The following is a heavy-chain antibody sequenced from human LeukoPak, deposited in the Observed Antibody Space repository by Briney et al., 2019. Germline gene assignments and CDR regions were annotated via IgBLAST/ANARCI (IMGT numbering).Heavy chain of an antibody. V-gene: IGHV4-61*02. J-gene: IGHJ4*02. CDR1: GCSISSGSHY. CDR2: IYTSGST. CDR3: ARGYCSSSSCHFDY. Sequence: SATLSLTCTVSGCSISSGSHYWSWLPQPPGQGLKYIGRIYTSGSTNYNTSLKSRVTISVDTSKNRFSLKLSSVTAADTAVYYCARGYCSSSSCHFDYWGQGTLVTVSS. D-gene: IGHD2-2*01.